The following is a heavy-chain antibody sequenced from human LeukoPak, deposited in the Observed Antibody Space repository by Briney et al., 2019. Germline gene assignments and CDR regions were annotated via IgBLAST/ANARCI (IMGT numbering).Heavy chain of an antibody. CDR1: AFTFSSHS. J-gene: IGHJ4*02. Sequence: GGSLTLSCAASAFTFSSHSMSCVRQPPGEGLEWVSSISSSSSYIYHADSVKGRFTISRDNAKHSLYLQMNSLRAEGTAVYNCARDKGRGSSDYWGQGSLVTVSS. D-gene: IGHD1-26*01. V-gene: IGHV3-21*01. CDR2: ISSSSSYI. CDR3: ARDKGRGSSDY.